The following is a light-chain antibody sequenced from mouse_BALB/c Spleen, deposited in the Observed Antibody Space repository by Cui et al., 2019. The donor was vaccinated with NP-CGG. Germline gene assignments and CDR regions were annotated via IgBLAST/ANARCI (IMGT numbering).Light chain of an antibody. J-gene: IGLJ1*01. Sequence: AVLTQESALTTSPGETVTLTCRSSTGAVTTSNYANWVQEKPDHLFTGLIGGTNNRAPGVPARFSGSLIGDKAALTITGAQTEDEAIYFRTLWYSNHWVFGGGTKLTVL. CDR2: GTN. CDR3: TLWYSNHWV. V-gene: IGLV1*01. CDR1: TGAVTTSNY.